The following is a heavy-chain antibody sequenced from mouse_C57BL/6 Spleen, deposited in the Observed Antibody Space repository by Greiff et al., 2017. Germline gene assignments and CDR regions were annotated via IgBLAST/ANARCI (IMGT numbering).Heavy chain of an antibody. V-gene: IGHV1-64*01. Sequence: VQLQQPGAELVKPGASVKLSCKASGYTFTSYWMHWVKQRPGQGLEWIGMIHPNSGSNNYNEKFKSKATLTVDKSSSTAYMQLSSLTSEDSSVYYCARPNYYGSSYWYFDVWGTGTTVTVSS. J-gene: IGHJ1*03. CDR2: IHPNSGSN. D-gene: IGHD1-1*01. CDR3: ARPNYYGSSYWYFDV. CDR1: GYTFTSYW.